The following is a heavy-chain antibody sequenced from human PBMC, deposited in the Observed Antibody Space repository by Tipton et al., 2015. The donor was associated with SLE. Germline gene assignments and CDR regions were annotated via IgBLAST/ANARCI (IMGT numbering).Heavy chain of an antibody. CDR2: IYYTGST. Sequence: TLSLTCTVSGGSISSSSYYWGWIRQPPGKGLEWIGTIYYTGSTHYNTSLKSRVIISVDKSKNQFSLKLNSVTAADTAVYYCAIRDYYDSGGGYYYYWGQGNLVTVSS. J-gene: IGHJ4*02. CDR3: AIRDYYDSGGGYYYY. V-gene: IGHV4-39*01. D-gene: IGHD3-22*01. CDR1: GGSISSSSYY.